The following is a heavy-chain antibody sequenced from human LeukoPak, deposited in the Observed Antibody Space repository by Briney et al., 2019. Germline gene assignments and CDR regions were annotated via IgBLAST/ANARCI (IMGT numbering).Heavy chain of an antibody. V-gene: IGHV1-2*02. CDR3: AKPLGYCSGGSCYPALGFDY. J-gene: IGHJ4*02. D-gene: IGHD2-15*01. Sequence: ASVKVSCKASGYTFTGYYMHWVRQAPGQGLEWMGWINPNSGGTNYAQKFQGRDTMTRDTSISTAYMELSRLRSDDTAVYYCAKPLGYCSGGSCYPALGFDYWGQGTLVTVSS. CDR2: INPNSGGT. CDR1: GYTFTGYY.